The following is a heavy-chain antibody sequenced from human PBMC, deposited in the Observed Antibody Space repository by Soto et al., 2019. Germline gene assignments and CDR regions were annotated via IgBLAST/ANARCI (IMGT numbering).Heavy chain of an antibody. CDR2: INPNSGGT. CDR1: GYTFTGYY. D-gene: IGHD1-20*01. V-gene: IGHV1-2*02. CDR3: ARVENNWNYYYGMGV. J-gene: IGHJ6*02. Sequence: AAVKVACKASGYTFTGYYMHWVRQAPGQGLEWMGWINPNSGGTNYAQKFQGRVTMTRDTSISTAYMELSRLRSDDTAVYYCARVENNWNYYYGMGVWGQGTTVTVSS.